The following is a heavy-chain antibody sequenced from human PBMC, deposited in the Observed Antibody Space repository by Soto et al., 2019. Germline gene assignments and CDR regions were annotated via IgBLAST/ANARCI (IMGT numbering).Heavy chain of an antibody. CDR1: GYTFTNYY. CDR3: ARSLAELLVSSYYGMDV. J-gene: IGHJ6*02. Sequence: ASVKVSCKASGYTFTNYYMHWVRQAPGQGLEWVGIINPSGGSTKYAQKFQGRVTMTRDTSTNTVYMELSSLRSEGTAVYYCARSLAELLVSSYYGMDVWGQGTTVTVPS. V-gene: IGHV1-46*01. CDR2: INPSGGST. D-gene: IGHD3-16*01.